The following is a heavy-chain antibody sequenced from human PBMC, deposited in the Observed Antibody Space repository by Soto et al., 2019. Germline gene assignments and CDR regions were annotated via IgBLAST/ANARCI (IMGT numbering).Heavy chain of an antibody. CDR3: AHRQRTVYFDY. CDR2: IYWDDDK. V-gene: IGHV2-5*02. CDR1: GFSLSTSGVG. J-gene: IGHJ4*02. Sequence: QITLKESGPTLVKPTQTLTLTCTFSGFSLSTSGVGVGWIRQPPGKALEWLALIYWDDDKRYSPSLKSRLTITEDTTKNQVVLTMTNMDPVDTATYYCAHRQRTVYFDYWGQGTLVTVSS. D-gene: IGHD4-17*01.